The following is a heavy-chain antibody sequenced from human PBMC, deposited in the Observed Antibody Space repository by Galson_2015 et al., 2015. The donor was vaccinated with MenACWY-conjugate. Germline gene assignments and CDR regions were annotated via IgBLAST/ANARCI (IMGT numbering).Heavy chain of an antibody. CDR3: AKTRGASFYFDS. D-gene: IGHD1-26*01. CDR2: INPGGSST. J-gene: IGHJ4*02. CDR1: GFIFNTYW. Sequence: LRLSCAASGFIFNTYWMHWVRQAPGKGLVWVSRINPGGSSTTYADSVKDRFTISRDNAKNTLYLLMNSLRPEDTTVFYCAKTRGASFYFDSWGQGTLVTVSS. V-gene: IGHV3-74*01.